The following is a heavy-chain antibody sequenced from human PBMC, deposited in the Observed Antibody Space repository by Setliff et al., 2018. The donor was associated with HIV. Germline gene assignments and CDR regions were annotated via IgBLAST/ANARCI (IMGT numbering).Heavy chain of an antibody. CDR2: IYHAGNT. CDR1: GYSISSGYY. CDR3: ARGTTLNVVPDAFDI. V-gene: IGHV4-38-2*02. Sequence: SETLSLTCTVTGYSISSGYYWAWIRQPPGKGLEWIGYIYHAGNTYYNPSPKSRVTISVDTPKNQISLRLNSLTAADTAVYYCARGTTLNVVPDAFDIWGQGTMVTVSS. D-gene: IGHD4-17*01. J-gene: IGHJ3*02.